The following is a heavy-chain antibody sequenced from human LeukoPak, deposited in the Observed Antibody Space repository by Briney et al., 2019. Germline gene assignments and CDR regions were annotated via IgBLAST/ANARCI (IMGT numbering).Heavy chain of an antibody. Sequence: PSETLSLTCAVSGGSISSGGYSWSWIRQPPGKGLEWIGYIYHSGSTYYNPSLKSRVTISVDRSKNQFSLKLSSVTAADTAVYYCARDRYFFGGQGTLVTVSS. CDR2: IYHSGST. CDR3: ARDRYFF. J-gene: IGHJ4*02. CDR1: GGSISSGGYS. D-gene: IGHD3-9*01. V-gene: IGHV4-30-2*01.